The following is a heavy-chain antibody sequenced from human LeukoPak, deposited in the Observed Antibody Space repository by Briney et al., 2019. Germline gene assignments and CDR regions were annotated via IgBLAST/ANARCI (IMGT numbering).Heavy chain of an antibody. CDR3: ARGGKLGYYYYYMDV. CDR1: GYTFTSYD. J-gene: IGHJ6*03. V-gene: IGHV1-8*03. D-gene: IGHD4-23*01. CDR2: MNPNSGNT. Sequence: RASVKVSCKASGYTFTSYDINRVRQATGQGLEWMGWMNPNSGNTGYAQKFQGRVTITRNTSISTAYMELSSLRSEDTAVYYCARGGKLGYYYYYMDVWGKGTTVTVSS.